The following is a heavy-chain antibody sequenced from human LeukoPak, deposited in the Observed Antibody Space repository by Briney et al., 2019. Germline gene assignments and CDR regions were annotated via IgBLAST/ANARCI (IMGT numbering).Heavy chain of an antibody. Sequence: GESLKISCKGSGYSFTNYWIDWVRQMPGKGLELMGIIYPGDSDTRYSPSFQGQVTISADKSISTAYLQLSSLKASDTAMYYCTRRDPQGGSDYWGQGALLVVSS. V-gene: IGHV5-51*01. CDR2: IYPGDSDT. CDR1: GYSFTNYW. J-gene: IGHJ4*02. CDR3: TRRDPQGGSDY.